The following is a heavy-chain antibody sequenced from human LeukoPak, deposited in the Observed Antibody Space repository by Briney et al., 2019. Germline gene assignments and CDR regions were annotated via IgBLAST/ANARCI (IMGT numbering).Heavy chain of an antibody. Sequence: SGTLSLTCTVSGGSITDYYWSWIRQPPGKGLEWIGYVYYSGSTYYNPSLKSRVTISVDTSKNQFSLKLSSVTAADTAVYYCARALYDSRAYYYTFDYWGQGTLVTVSS. J-gene: IGHJ4*02. CDR2: VYYSGST. CDR3: ARALYDSRAYYYTFDY. V-gene: IGHV4-59*01. D-gene: IGHD3-22*01. CDR1: GGSITDYY.